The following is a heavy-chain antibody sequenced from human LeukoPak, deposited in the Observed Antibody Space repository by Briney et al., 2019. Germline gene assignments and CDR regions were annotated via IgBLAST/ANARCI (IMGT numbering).Heavy chain of an antibody. CDR3: AKDEDDILTGYFGY. V-gene: IGHV3-9*01. CDR2: ISWNSGSI. D-gene: IGHD3-9*01. Sequence: PGGSLRLSCAASGFTFDDYAMHWVRQAPGKGLEWVSGISWNSGSIGYADSVKGRFTISRDNAKNSLYLQMNSLRAEDTALYYCAKDEDDILTGYFGYWGQGTLVTVSS. CDR1: GFTFDDYA. J-gene: IGHJ4*02.